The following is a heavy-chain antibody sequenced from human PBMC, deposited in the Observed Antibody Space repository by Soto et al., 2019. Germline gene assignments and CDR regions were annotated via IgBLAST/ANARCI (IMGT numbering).Heavy chain of an antibody. CDR3: ARGPGYYFDY. CDR1: GFTFSSYA. CDR2: ISSNGGST. V-gene: IGHV3-64*01. Sequence: GGSLRLSCASSGFTFSSYAMRWVRQAPGKGLEYVSAISSNGGSTYYANSVKGRFTISRDNSKNTLYLQMGSLRAEDMAVHYCARGPGYYFDYWGQGTLVTVSS. J-gene: IGHJ4*02.